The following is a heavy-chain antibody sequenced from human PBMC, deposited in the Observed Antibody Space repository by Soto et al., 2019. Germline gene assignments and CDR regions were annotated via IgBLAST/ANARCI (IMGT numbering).Heavy chain of an antibody. CDR1: GGSISSGGYY. CDR2: IYYSGST. CDR3: ARSERDFGVVITTNNWFDP. D-gene: IGHD3-3*01. V-gene: IGHV4-31*03. Sequence: PSETLSLTCTVSGGSISSGGYYWSWIRQHPGKGLEWIGYIYYSGSTYYNPSLKSRVTISVDTSKNQFSLKLSSVTAADTAVYYCARSERDFGVVITTNNWFDPWGQGTLVTVSS. J-gene: IGHJ5*02.